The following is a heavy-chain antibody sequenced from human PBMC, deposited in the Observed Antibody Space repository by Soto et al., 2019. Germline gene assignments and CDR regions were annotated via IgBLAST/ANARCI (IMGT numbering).Heavy chain of an antibody. D-gene: IGHD2-15*01. CDR3: AKDMGYCSGGSCYSGSSFDY. CDR1: GFTCDDYA. V-gene: IGHV3-9*01. Sequence: SLRLACGASGFTCDDYAMHWVRQAPGKGLEWVSGISWNSGSIGYADSVKGRFTISRDNAKNSLYLQMNSLRAEDTALYYCAKDMGYCSGGSCYSGSSFDYWGQGTLVTVSS. CDR2: ISWNSGSI. J-gene: IGHJ4*02.